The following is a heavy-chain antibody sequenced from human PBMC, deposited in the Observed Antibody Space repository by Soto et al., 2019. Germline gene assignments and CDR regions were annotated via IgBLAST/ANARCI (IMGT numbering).Heavy chain of an antibody. CDR1: GYTFTSYG. D-gene: IGHD2-15*01. Sequence: ASVKVSCKASGYTFTSYGISWVRQAPGQGLEWMGWISAYNGNTNYAQKLQGRVTMTKDTSTSTAYMELRSLRSDDTAVYYCARDLAEGCSGGSCYSIGLTYYYYGMDVWGQGTTVTVSS. CDR2: ISAYNGNT. CDR3: ARDLAEGCSGGSCYSIGLTYYYYGMDV. V-gene: IGHV1-18*01. J-gene: IGHJ6*02.